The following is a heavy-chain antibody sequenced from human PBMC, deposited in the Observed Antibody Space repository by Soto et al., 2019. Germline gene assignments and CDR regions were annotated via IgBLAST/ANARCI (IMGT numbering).Heavy chain of an antibody. CDR2: IYPGDSDT. D-gene: IGHD6-6*01. CDR1: GYSFTSYW. V-gene: IGHV5-51*01. CDR3: ARLPPAQLSPYYYYGMDV. Sequence: LGDSLKISCKGSGYSFTSYWIGWVRQMPGKGLEWMGTIYPGDSDTRYIPSFQGHVTISADKSISTAYLQWSSLKASDTAMYYCARLPPAQLSPYYYYGMDVWGQGTTVTVSS. J-gene: IGHJ6*02.